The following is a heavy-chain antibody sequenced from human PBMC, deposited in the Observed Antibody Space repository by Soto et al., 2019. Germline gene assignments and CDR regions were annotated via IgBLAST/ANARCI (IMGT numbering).Heavy chain of an antibody. CDR2: ISAYNGNT. D-gene: IGHD2-2*01. V-gene: IGHV1-18*04. CDR3: ARDGRGIVVVPAASGSYYYYGMDV. J-gene: IGHJ6*02. CDR1: GYTFTSYC. Sequence: ASVKVSCKASGYTFTSYCISWVRQAPGQGLECMGWISAYNGNTNYAQKLQGRVTMTTDTSTSTAYMELRSLRSDDTAVYYCARDGRGIVVVPAASGSYYYYGMDVWGQGTTVTVSS.